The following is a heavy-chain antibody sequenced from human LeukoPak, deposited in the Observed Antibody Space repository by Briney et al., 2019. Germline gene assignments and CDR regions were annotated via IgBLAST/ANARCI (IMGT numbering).Heavy chain of an antibody. Sequence: SQTLSLTCTVSGGSISSGGYYWSWIRQHPGKGLEWIGYIYYSGSTYYNPSLKSRVTISVDTSKNQFSLKLSSVTAADTAVYYCARECGGGSCYFGARAFDIWGQGTMVTVSS. J-gene: IGHJ3*02. CDR3: ARECGGGSCYFGARAFDI. CDR1: GGSISSGGYY. CDR2: IYYSGST. V-gene: IGHV4-31*03. D-gene: IGHD2-15*01.